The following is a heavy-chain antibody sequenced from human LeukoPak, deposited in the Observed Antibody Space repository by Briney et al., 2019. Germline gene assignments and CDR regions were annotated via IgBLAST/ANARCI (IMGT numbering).Heavy chain of an antibody. Sequence: GGSLRLSCAASGFTFSNYAMSWVRQAPGKGLEWVSAISGAGGSTYYADSVKGRFTISRDNSKSTLYLQMNSLRAEDTAVYYCGKSDSNTYYYYYYMDVWGKGTTVTVSS. CDR1: GFTFSNYA. J-gene: IGHJ6*03. V-gene: IGHV3-23*01. D-gene: IGHD3-22*01. CDR2: ISGAGGST. CDR3: GKSDSNTYYYYYYMDV.